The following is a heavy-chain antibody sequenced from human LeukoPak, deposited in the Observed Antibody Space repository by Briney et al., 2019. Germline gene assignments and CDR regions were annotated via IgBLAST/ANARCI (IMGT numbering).Heavy chain of an antibody. D-gene: IGHD4-23*01. J-gene: IGHJ3*02. CDR3: ARVRWYLRERNDAFDI. CDR2: ISSSSSYI. V-gene: IGHV3-21*01. CDR1: GFTFSSYS. Sequence: GGSLRLSCAASGFTFSSYSMNWVRQAPGKGLEWVSSISSSSSYIYYADSVKGRFTISRDNAKNSLYLQMNSLRAEDTAVYYCARVRWYLRERNDAFDIWGQGTMVTVSS.